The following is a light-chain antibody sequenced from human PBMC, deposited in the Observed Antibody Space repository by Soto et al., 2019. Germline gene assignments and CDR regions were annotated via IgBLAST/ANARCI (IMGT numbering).Light chain of an antibody. Sequence: EIVLTQSPGTLSLSPGERATLSCRASQSVSSSYLAWYQQKPGQAPRLLIYGASSRATGIPDRFSGSGSGKDFPLTISRLEAEDFSVYYCQQYGSSPGTFGQGTKVEIK. CDR1: QSVSSSY. J-gene: IGKJ1*01. CDR3: QQYGSSPGT. V-gene: IGKV3-20*01. CDR2: GAS.